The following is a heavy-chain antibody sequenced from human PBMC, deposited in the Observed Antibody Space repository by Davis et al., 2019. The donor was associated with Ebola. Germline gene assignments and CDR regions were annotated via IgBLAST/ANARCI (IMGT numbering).Heavy chain of an antibody. V-gene: IGHV3-48*02. Sequence: GGSLRLSCAASGFTFSSYNMNWVRQVPGKGLEWVSYISSSSSAIYYEDSVKGRFTISRDNAKNSLYLQMNSLRDEDTAVYYCARGRLSPTELLWFEEYFDYWGQGTLVTVSS. CDR3: ARGRLSPTELLWFEEYFDY. CDR1: GFTFSSYN. D-gene: IGHD3-10*01. CDR2: ISSSSSAI. J-gene: IGHJ4*02.